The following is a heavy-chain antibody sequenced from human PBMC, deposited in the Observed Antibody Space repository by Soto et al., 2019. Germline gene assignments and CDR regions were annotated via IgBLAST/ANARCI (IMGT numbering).Heavy chain of an antibody. J-gene: IGHJ6*02. CDR3: GRGQTAIDV. D-gene: IGHD5-18*01. CDR2: IYCSGST. V-gene: IGHV4-30-4*01. Sequence: SETRSLTCSVSGGTITIGDHFWSWVRQSPGKGLEWLGYIYCSGSTYYNPSLKGRVMMTIDTSKHQFSLNLSSVTAADTAVFYCGRGQTAIDVWGQGTTVT. CDR1: GGTITIGDHF.